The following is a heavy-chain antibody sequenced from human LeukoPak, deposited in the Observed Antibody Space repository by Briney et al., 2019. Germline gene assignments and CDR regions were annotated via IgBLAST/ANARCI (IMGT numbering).Heavy chain of an antibody. CDR2: INHSGST. J-gene: IGHJ4*02. Sequence: SETLSLTCAVYGGSFSGYYWSWIRQPPGKGLEWIGEINHSGSTNYNPSLKSRVTISVDTSKNQFSLKLSSVTAAATAVYYCARGGRQYSSSWYVGYWGQGTLVTVSS. CDR3: ARGGRQYSSSWYVGY. CDR1: GGSFSGYY. V-gene: IGHV4-34*01. D-gene: IGHD6-13*01.